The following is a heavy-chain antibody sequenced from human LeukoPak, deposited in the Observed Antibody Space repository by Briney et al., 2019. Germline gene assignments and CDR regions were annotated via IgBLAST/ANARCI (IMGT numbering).Heavy chain of an antibody. D-gene: IGHD3-10*01. J-gene: IGHJ5*02. CDR1: GGSISSSSYY. CDR3: ARVEAWFGERGGGFDP. CDR2: IYYSGST. V-gene: IGHV4-39*07. Sequence: SETLSLTCTVSGGSISSSSYYWGWIRQPPGKGLDWIGSIYYSGSTYYNPSLKSRVTISVDMSKNQFSLKMSSVTAADTAVYYCARVEAWFGERGGGFDPWGQGTLVTVSS.